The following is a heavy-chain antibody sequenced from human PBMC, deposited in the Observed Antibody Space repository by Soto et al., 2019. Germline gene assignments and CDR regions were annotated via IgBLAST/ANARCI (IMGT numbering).Heavy chain of an antibody. V-gene: IGHV4-39*01. CDR1: GGHISSGDHY. CDR3: TGHPAHRAAVEGFDP. Sequence: SETLSLSFTVSGGHISSGDHYWACMRQPPGKGLEGIASIYYVGGTFYNSSLEIRVTISVDMSKNLSSLKLTHVTATDTAVYFCTGHPAHRAAVEGFDPWGQGTLVTVSS. CDR2: IYYVGGT. D-gene: IGHD6-13*01. J-gene: IGHJ5*02.